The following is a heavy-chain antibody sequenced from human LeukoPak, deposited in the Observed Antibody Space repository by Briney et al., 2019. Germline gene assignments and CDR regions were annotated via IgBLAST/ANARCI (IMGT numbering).Heavy chain of an antibody. Sequence: ASVKVSCKASGYAFTGYYMHWVRQAPGQGLEWMGWINPNSGGTNYAQKFQGWVTMTRDTSISTAYMELSRLRSDDTAVYYCARWAAGTNYYYYGMDVWGQGTTVTVSS. V-gene: IGHV1-2*04. D-gene: IGHD6-13*01. J-gene: IGHJ6*02. CDR1: GYAFTGYY. CDR3: ARWAAGTNYYYYGMDV. CDR2: INPNSGGT.